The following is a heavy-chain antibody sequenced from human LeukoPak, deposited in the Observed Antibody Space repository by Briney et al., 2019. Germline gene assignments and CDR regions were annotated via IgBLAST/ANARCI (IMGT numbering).Heavy chain of an antibody. CDR2: IYYNRRT. Sequence: SETLSLTCTVSGGSLSISSYYWGWIRQPPGKGLKGIGSIYYNRRTYFTPSLKIRFPISVDTSKNQFSLKLSSVTAADTAVYYCAKSSRFGPAVIWGQGTLVTVSS. J-gene: IGHJ4*02. D-gene: IGHD2-2*01. CDR1: GGSLSISSYY. V-gene: IGHV4-39*01. CDR3: AKSSRFGPAVI.